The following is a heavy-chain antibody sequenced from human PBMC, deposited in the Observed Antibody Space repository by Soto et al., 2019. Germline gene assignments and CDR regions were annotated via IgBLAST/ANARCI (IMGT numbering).Heavy chain of an antibody. Sequence: ASVKVSCKASGYTFTNYGISWVRQAPGQGLEWMGWISVYNGNANYAQKLQDRVTMTTDTSTSTAYMELRSLRAEDTALYYCAKDMSITGTLGLAPNIDYWGQGTLVTVSS. D-gene: IGHD1-7*01. J-gene: IGHJ4*02. CDR3: AKDMSITGTLGLAPNIDY. CDR1: GYTFTNYG. CDR2: ISVYNGNA. V-gene: IGHV1-18*01.